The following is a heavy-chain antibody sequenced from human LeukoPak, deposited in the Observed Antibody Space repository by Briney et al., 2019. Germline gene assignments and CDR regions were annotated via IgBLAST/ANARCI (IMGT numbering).Heavy chain of an antibody. D-gene: IGHD1-1*01. CDR3: ARGFRGNYYYMDV. Sequence: GGSLRLSCAASGFAFSSYSMNWVRQAPGKGLEWVSYISSSSSTIYYADSVKGRFTISRDNPKNSLYLQMNSLRAEDTAVYYCARGFRGNYYYMDVWGKGTTVTVSS. CDR1: GFAFSSYS. CDR2: ISSSSSTI. V-gene: IGHV3-48*01. J-gene: IGHJ6*03.